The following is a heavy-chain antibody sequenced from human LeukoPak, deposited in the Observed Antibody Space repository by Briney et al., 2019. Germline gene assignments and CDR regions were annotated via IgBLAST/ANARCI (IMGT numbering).Heavy chain of an antibody. D-gene: IGHD3-10*01. J-gene: IGHJ4*02. CDR2: ISSSGGST. CDR1: GFTFSSYA. V-gene: IGHV3-64*01. CDR3: ARSYGAGSYLDY. Sequence: PGGSLRLSCAASGFTFSSYAMHWVRQAPGKGLEYVSAISSSGGSTYHANSVKGRFTISRDNSRNTLYLQMGSLRTEDTAVYYCARSYGAGSYLDYWGQGTLVTVSS.